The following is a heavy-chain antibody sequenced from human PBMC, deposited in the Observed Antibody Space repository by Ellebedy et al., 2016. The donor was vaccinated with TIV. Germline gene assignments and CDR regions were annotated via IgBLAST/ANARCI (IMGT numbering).Heavy chain of an antibody. J-gene: IGHJ2*01. CDR3: ARHTWIQLWLGYFDL. V-gene: IGHV4-39*01. D-gene: IGHD5-18*01. CDR1: GGSISRSGYY. CDR2: VFYSGST. Sequence: SETLSLTCTVSGGSISRSGYYWGWIRQPPGKGLEWIGNVFYSGSTYYNPSLKSRVTISVDTSKNQFSLKLSSVTAADTAVYYCARHTWIQLWLGYFDLWGRGTLVTVSS.